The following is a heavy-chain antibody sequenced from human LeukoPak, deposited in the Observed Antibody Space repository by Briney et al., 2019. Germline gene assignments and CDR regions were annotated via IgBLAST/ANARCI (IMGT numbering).Heavy chain of an antibody. CDR2: INHSGST. CDR1: GGSFSGYY. J-gene: IGHJ6*02. V-gene: IGHV4-34*01. CDR3: ARGYDIDV. Sequence: SETLSLTCAVYGGSFSGYYWSWIRQPPGKGLEWIGEINHSGSTNYNPSLKSRATISLDTSKNQFSLKLTSVTAADTALFFCARGYDIDVWGQGTTVTVSS.